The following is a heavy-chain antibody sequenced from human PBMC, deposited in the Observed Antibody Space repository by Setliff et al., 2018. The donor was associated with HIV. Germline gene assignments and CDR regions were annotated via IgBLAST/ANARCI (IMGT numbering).Heavy chain of an antibody. CDR2: FYYSWNT. V-gene: IGHV4-39*02. D-gene: IGHD6-19*01. CDR3: ARDGGGSGWSLGEFDF. J-gene: IGHJ4*02. CDR1: GASIGRRSDC. Sequence: PSETLSLTCTVSGASIGRRSDCWGWIRQPPGKGLEWIGSFYYSWNTYYNPSLKSRVTISVDTSKNQVSLSLASVTAADTAVYYCARDGGGSGWSLGEFDFWGQGTLVTVSS.